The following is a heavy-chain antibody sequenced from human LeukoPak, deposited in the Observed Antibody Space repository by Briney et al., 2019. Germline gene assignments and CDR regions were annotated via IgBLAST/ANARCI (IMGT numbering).Heavy chain of an antibody. J-gene: IGHJ4*02. CDR3: TRYGSGKYSLFGY. CDR1: GLTFSSYW. Sequence: GGSLRLSCAASGLTFSSYWVSWVRQAPGKGLEWVANIKQDGSEKYYVDSVKGRFIISRDNAKNSLYLQMNALRAEDAAVYYCTRYGSGKYSLFGYWGQGTLVTVSS. D-gene: IGHD3-10*01. V-gene: IGHV3-7*01. CDR2: IKQDGSEK.